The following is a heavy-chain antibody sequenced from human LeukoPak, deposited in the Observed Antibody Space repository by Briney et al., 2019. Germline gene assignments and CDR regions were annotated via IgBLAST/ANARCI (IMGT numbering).Heavy chain of an antibody. V-gene: IGHV5-51*01. D-gene: IGHD3-22*01. Sequence: GESLKISCKGSGYSFTNYWIGWVRQTPGKGLEWMGMIYPGHSETRYSPSFQGQVTISADKSISTAYLQWSSLKASDTAMYFCARGTYYYDTRGPSFDFWGQGTLVTVSS. J-gene: IGHJ4*02. CDR3: ARGTYYYDTRGPSFDF. CDR1: GYSFTNYW. CDR2: IYPGHSET.